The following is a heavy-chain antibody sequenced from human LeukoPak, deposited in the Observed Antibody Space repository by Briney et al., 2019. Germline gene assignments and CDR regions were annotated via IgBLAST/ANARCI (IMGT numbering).Heavy chain of an antibody. Sequence: GESLKISCKGSGYSFTSYWIGWVRQMPGKGLEWMGIIHPGDSDTRYSPSFQGQVAISADKSISTAYLQWSSLKASDTAMYYCARRSDLSSSWFFDYWGQGTLVTVSS. CDR1: GYSFTSYW. D-gene: IGHD6-13*01. J-gene: IGHJ4*02. V-gene: IGHV5-51*01. CDR3: ARRSDLSSSWFFDY. CDR2: IHPGDSDT.